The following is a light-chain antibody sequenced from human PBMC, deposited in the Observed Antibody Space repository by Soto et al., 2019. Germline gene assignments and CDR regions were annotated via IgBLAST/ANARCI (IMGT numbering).Light chain of an antibody. CDR1: QSVSSSY. V-gene: IGKV3-20*01. J-gene: IGKJ4*01. Sequence: EIVLTQSPGTLSLSPGERATLSCRASQSVSSSYLAWYQQKPGQAPRLLIYGASSRATGIPDRFSGSGSGTDFTLSITRLEPEDFAVYYCQQYGSSPKLTFSGRTKVEIK. CDR2: GAS. CDR3: QQYGSSPKLT.